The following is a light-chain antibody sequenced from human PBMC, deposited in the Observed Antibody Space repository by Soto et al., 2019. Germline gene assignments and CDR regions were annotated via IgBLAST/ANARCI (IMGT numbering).Light chain of an antibody. CDR2: GVS. Sequence: ERVMTQSPGTLSVSPGESVTLSCRASQSVGTNLAWYQQKPCQAPSLLIYGVSTRTTGIPTRFSGSGSGRQFTPTISILQSEYFADYYFQQYNNGPQTFGQGNKVEI. CDR1: QSVGTN. J-gene: IGKJ1*01. V-gene: IGKV3-15*01. CDR3: QQYNNGPQT.